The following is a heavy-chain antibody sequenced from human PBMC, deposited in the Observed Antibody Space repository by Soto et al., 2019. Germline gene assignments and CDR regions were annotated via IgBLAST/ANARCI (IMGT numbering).Heavy chain of an antibody. CDR2: MNNIGRT. V-gene: IGHV4-59*01. Sequence: QVQLQESGPGLVKPSETLSLTCTVSGAFSSTYYWSWIRQPPGKGLEWIGYMNNIGRTNYNPSLKSLVTISLDTSKNQFSLKLSSVIAADTAVYYCAGSFCRDAVRCNWFDPWGLGTLVTASS. J-gene: IGHJ5*02. D-gene: IGHD2-8*01. CDR3: AGSFCRDAVRCNWFDP. CDR1: GAFSSTYY.